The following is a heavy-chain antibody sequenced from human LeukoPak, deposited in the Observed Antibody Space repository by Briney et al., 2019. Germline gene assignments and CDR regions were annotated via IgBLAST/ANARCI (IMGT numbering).Heavy chain of an antibody. CDR2: IYYSGST. J-gene: IGHJ5*02. CDR3: ARQGYCGGTTCYSSWFDP. V-gene: IGHV4-59*08. D-gene: IGHD2-15*01. Sequence: MPSETLSLTCTVSGGSTRSYYWSWIRQSPGKGLEWIGYIYYSGSTNYNPSLKSRVTISVDTSKNQFSLKLTSVTAADTAVYYCARQGYCGGTTCYSSWFDPWGQGTLVTVSS. CDR1: GGSTRSYY.